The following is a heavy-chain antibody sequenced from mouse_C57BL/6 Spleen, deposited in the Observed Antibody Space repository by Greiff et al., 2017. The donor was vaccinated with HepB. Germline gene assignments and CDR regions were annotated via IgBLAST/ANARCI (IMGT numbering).Heavy chain of an antibody. D-gene: IGHD1-1*01. CDR2: ISSGSSTI. V-gene: IGHV5-17*01. CDR3: AKGSSHWNFDV. CDR1: GFTFSDYG. Sequence: EVKLVESGGGLVKPGASLKLSCAASGFTFSDYGMHWVRQAPEKGLEWVAYISSGSSTIYYADTVKGRFTISRDNAKNTPFLQMTSLRSEDTAMYYCAKGSSHWNFDVWGTGTTVTVSS. J-gene: IGHJ1*03.